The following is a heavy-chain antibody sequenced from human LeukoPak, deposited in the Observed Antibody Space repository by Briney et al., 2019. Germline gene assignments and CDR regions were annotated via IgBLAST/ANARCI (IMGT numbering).Heavy chain of an antibody. V-gene: IGHV3-30-3*01. CDR1: GFTFSSYA. D-gene: IGHD6-13*01. CDR3: ARGLAAAGNWFDP. CDR2: ISYDGSNK. J-gene: IGHJ5*02. Sequence: PGGSLRLSCAASGFTFSSYAMHWVRQAPGKGLEWVAVISYDGSNKYYADSVKGRFTISRDNAKNSLYLQMNSLRAEDTAVYYCARGLAAAGNWFDPWGQGTLVTVSS.